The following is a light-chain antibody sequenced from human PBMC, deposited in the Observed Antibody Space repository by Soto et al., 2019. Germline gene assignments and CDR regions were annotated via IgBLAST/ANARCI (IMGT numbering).Light chain of an antibody. CDR2: EVS. Sequence: DVVMTQSPLSLPVTLGQPASISCRSSQSLIHSDGSTYLSWFQQRPGRSPRRLIYEVSDRDSGVPDRFSGSGSGTDFTLKISRVEAEDVGVYYCMQGRHWPWTFGQGTEVEIK. CDR1: QSLIHSDGSTY. V-gene: IGKV2-30*02. CDR3: MQGRHWPWT. J-gene: IGKJ1*01.